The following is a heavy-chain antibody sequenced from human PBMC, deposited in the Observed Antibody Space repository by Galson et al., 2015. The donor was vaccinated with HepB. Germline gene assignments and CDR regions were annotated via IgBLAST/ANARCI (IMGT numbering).Heavy chain of an antibody. CDR2: IYPGDSDT. CDR3: ARPWTPSEYYYGMDV. CDR1: GYSFSSYW. V-gene: IGHV5-51*03. D-gene: IGHD3/OR15-3a*01. J-gene: IGHJ6*02. Sequence: QSGAEVKKPGESLKISCKGSGYSFSSYWIGWVRQKPGKGLEWMGIIYPGDSDTRYSPSFQGQVTISADKSISTAYLQWSSLKASDTAMYYCARPWTPSEYYYGMDVWGQGTTVTVSS.